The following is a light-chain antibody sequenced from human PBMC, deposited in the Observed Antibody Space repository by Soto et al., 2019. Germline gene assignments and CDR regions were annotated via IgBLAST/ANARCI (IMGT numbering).Light chain of an antibody. CDR3: QQYYSPPYT. CDR2: WAS. CDR1: QSVLYSSNNKND. J-gene: IGKJ2*01. V-gene: IGKV4-1*01. Sequence: DIVMTQSPDSLAVSLGERATINCKSSQSVLYSSNNKNDLGWYQQKPGQPPKLLIYWASTRESGVPDRFSGRGSGTDFTLTINSLQAEDVAVYYCQQYYSPPYTFCQGTKLEIK.